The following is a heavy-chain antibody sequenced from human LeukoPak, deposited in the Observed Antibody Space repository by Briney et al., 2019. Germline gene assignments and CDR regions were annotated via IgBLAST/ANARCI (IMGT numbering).Heavy chain of an antibody. CDR3: ARGGGLRYNSGWYWYFDY. CDR2: IYYSGST. Sequence: SETLSLTCSVSGGSISSYYWSWIRQPPGKGLEWIGYIYYSGSTNYNPSLKSRVTISVDTSKNHFSLKLSSVTAADTAVYYCARGGGLRYNSGWYWYFDYWGQGTLVTVSS. CDR1: GGSISSYY. D-gene: IGHD6-19*01. J-gene: IGHJ4*02. V-gene: IGHV4-59*01.